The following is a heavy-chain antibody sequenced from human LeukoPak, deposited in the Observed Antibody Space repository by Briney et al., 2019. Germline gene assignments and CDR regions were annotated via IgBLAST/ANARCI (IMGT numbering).Heavy chain of an antibody. J-gene: IGHJ4*02. V-gene: IGHV4-39*02. CDR3: VRDRCGTSTCYHQG. D-gene: IGHD2-2*01. CDR1: GGSISSSSYY. CDR2: IYYSGST. Sequence: PSETLSLTCTVSGGSISSSSYYWGWIRQPPGKGLEWIGSIYYSGSTYYNPSLQSRLTISVDTSKNQFSLNLRSVTAADTAMYYCVRDRCGTSTCYHQGWGLGTLVTVSS.